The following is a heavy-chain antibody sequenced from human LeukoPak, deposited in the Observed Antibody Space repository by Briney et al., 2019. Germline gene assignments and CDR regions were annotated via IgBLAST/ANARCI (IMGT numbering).Heavy chain of an antibody. Sequence: SETLSLTCAVYGGSFSGYYWSWIRQPPGKGLEWIGEINHSGSTNYNPSLKSRVTISVDTSKNQFSLKLSSVTAADTAVYYCARDPLLRLSTPFDYWGQGTLVTVSS. V-gene: IGHV4-34*01. CDR1: GGSFSGYY. J-gene: IGHJ4*02. CDR3: ARDPLLRLSTPFDY. D-gene: IGHD3-16*02. CDR2: INHSGST.